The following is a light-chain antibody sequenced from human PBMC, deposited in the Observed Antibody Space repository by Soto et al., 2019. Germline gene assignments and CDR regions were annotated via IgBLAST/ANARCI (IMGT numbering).Light chain of an antibody. CDR3: QQYGRSQGT. V-gene: IGKV3-20*01. J-gene: IGKJ1*01. Sequence: EVVLTQSPGTLSLSPGERASLSCRASQSVDSSYLAWYQQKPGQPPRVLIYGASIRATVIPDRFSGSGSGTDFTLTISRLEPEDFAVYYCQQYGRSQGTFGQGSKVEVK. CDR1: QSVDSSY. CDR2: GAS.